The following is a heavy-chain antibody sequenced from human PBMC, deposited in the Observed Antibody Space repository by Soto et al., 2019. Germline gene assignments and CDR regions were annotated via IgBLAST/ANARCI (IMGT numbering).Heavy chain of an antibody. CDR3: AHFGYSYGPRTYYYMDV. J-gene: IGHJ6*03. CDR2: IYWDDDK. V-gene: IGHV2-5*02. Sequence: SGPTLVNPTQTLTLTCTCSGFSLSTSGVGVGWIRQPPGKALEWLALIYWDDDKRYSPSLKSRLTITKDTSKNQVVLTMTNMDPVDTATYYCAHFGYSYGPRTYYYMDVWGKGTTVTVSS. D-gene: IGHD5-18*01. CDR1: GFSLSTSGVG.